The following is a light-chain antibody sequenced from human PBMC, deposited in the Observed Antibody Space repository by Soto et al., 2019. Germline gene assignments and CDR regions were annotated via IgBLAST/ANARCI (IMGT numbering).Light chain of an antibody. CDR2: YDK. CDR3: QVWDDTSDHPV. CDR1: DIESKT. V-gene: IGLV3-21*04. Sequence: SYELTQPPSVSVAPGKTATIACGGNDIESKTVHWYLHRPGQAPVLVIYYDKDRPSGIPDRFSGSNSGSTATLTISRVEAGDEADYYCQVWDDTSDHPVFGGGTKLTVL. J-gene: IGLJ3*02.